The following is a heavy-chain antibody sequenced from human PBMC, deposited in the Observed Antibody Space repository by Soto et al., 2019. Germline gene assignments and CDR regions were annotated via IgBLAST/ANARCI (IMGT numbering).Heavy chain of an antibody. V-gene: IGHV1-24*01. CDR3: ATGVLTIFGVVTDY. J-gene: IGHJ4*02. CDR1: GYTLTELS. Sequence: ASVKVSCKVSGYTLTELSMHWVRQAPGKGLEWMGGFDPEDGETIYAQKFQGRVTMTEDTSTDTAYMELSSLRSEDTAVYYCATGVLTIFGVVTDYWGQGTLVTVSS. CDR2: FDPEDGET. D-gene: IGHD3-3*01.